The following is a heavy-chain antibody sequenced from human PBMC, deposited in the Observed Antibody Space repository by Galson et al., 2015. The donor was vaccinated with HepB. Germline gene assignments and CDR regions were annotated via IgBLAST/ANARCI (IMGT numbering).Heavy chain of an antibody. CDR2: ISAYNGNT. CDR1: GYTFTRYG. V-gene: IGHV1-18*04. D-gene: IGHD3-22*01. CDR3: ARDTSGYYSLVLDY. J-gene: IGHJ4*02. Sequence: SVKVSCKASGYTFTRYGISWVRQAPGQGLEWMGWISAYNGNTNYAQKLQGRVTMTTDTSTSTAYMELRSLRSDDTAVYYCARDTSGYYSLVLDYWGQGTLVTVSS.